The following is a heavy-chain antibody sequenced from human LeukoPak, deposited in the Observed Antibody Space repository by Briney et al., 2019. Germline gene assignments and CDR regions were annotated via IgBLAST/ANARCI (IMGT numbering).Heavy chain of an antibody. CDR3: VRHLSAGRPAFDI. CDR1: GGSINSYS. J-gene: IGHJ3*02. CDR2: IYYSGST. Sequence: SETLSLTCTVSGGSINSYSWSWIRQPPGKGLEWIGYIYYSGSTNYNPSLKSRVTISVDTSNNKFSLKLTSLTAADTAVYYCVRHLSAGRPAFDIWGQGTMVTVSS. V-gene: IGHV4-59*08. D-gene: IGHD2-15*01.